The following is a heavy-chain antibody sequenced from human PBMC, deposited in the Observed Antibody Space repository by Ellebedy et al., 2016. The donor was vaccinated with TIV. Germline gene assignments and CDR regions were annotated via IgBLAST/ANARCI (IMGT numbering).Heavy chain of an antibody. D-gene: IGHD4-17*01. CDR1: GFTFSSCA. Sequence: GESLKISCAASGFTFSSCAMSWARQAPGKGLECVPAISGSGTGPDYADSVKGRFTISRDNSKNTLYLQLNSLRGEDTAVYYCARKVPAPTTVPPNWYFDLWGRGTLVTVSS. CDR2: ISGSGTGP. CDR3: ARKVPAPTTVPPNWYFDL. V-gene: IGHV3-23*01. J-gene: IGHJ2*01.